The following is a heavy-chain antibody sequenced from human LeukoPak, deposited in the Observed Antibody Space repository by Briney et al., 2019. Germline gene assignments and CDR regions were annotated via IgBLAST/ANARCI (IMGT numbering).Heavy chain of an antibody. D-gene: IGHD1-1*01. CDR2: INPSGSGR. J-gene: IGHJ4*02. Sequence: ASVKVSCKASGYTFTNYYMHWVRQAPGHGLEWMGIINPSGSGRTYAQKFQGRVTMTRDTSTSTAYMELSSLTSEDTAVYYCGRVEVGLGPDYWGQGTLVTVSS. CDR3: GRVEVGLGPDY. CDR1: GYTFTNYY. V-gene: IGHV1-46*01.